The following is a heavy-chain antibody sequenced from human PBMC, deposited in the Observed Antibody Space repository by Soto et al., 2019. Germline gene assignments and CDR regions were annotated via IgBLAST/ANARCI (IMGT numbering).Heavy chain of an antibody. J-gene: IGHJ4*02. CDR1: GFTFSSYS. D-gene: IGHD2-15*01. Sequence: GGSLRLSCAASGFTFSSYSMNWVRQAPGKGLEWVSYISSSSSTIYYADSVKGRFTISRDNAKNSLYLQMNSLRAEDTAVYYCARKYCSGGSCYSDYWGQGTLVTVSS. V-gene: IGHV3-48*01. CDR2: ISSSSSTI. CDR3: ARKYCSGGSCYSDY.